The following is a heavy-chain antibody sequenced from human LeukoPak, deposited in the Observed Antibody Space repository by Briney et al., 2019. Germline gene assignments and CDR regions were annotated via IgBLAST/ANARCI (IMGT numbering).Heavy chain of an antibody. J-gene: IGHJ3*02. CDR1: RFTFNSYD. Sequence: GGSLRLSCAASRFTFNSYDMHWVRQPTGKGLEWVSAIGTTGDTYYPGSVKGRFTISRENAKNSLYLQMNSLRADDTAVYYCARGHLPVVDGDGLSDAFDIWGQGTMVTVSS. CDR2: IGTTGDT. CDR3: ARGHLPVVDGDGLSDAFDI. V-gene: IGHV3-13*01. D-gene: IGHD2-15*01.